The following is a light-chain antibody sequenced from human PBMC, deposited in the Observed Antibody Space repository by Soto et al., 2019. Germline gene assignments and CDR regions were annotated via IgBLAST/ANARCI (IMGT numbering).Light chain of an antibody. CDR3: MQALQTPLT. CDR1: QSLLHRSGYNY. CDR2: LGS. Sequence: DIVMTQSPLSLPVTPGEPASISCRSSQSLLHRSGYNYLDWYLQRPGQSPHLLIYLGSNRSSGVPDRFSGSGSGTDFTLKISRVEAEDVGVYYCMQALQTPLTFGGGPRWIS. V-gene: IGKV2-28*01. J-gene: IGKJ4*01.